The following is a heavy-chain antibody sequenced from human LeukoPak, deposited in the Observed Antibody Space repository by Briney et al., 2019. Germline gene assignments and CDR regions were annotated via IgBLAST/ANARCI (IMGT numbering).Heavy chain of an antibody. Sequence: PGGSLRLSCAASGFAFSVSWMHWVRQAPGKGLVRVSVIKSDGSGTAYADSVKGRFTISRDNAKNTVYLQMNSLRAEDTAVYYCARVMGIAVAGTPYYFDYWGQGTLVTVSS. D-gene: IGHD6-19*01. V-gene: IGHV3-74*03. CDR1: GFAFSVSW. CDR2: IKSDGSGT. CDR3: ARVMGIAVAGTPYYFDY. J-gene: IGHJ4*02.